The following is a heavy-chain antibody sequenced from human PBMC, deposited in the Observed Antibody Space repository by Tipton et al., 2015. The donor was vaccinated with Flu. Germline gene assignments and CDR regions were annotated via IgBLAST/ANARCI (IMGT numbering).Heavy chain of an antibody. J-gene: IGHJ1*01. CDR1: GFNVSSNY. CDR3: ARDQGGRGYCQH. CDR2: IYSGGST. Sequence: SLRLSCAASGFNVSSNYMRCVRQAPGKGLVWVSVIYSGGSTYYADSVKGRFTISRDNSKHSQYLQMNSLRAEETAVYYRARDQGGRGYCQHGGLGTLVTVSS. V-gene: IGHV3-53*01.